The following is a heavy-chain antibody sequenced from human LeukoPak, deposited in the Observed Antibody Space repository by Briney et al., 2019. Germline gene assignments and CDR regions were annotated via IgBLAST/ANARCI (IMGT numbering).Heavy chain of an antibody. J-gene: IGHJ4*02. CDR3: ARDQRNSGSYRFEY. D-gene: IGHD1-26*01. Sequence: ASVTVSCKTSGYTFSGYGISWVRQAPGQGLEWMGWITGNNGYTNYAPSLQGRVTMTKDTSTNTAYMELTSLRSDDTAVYYCARDQRNSGSYRFEYWGQGTLVTVSS. V-gene: IGHV1-18*01. CDR1: GYTFSGYG. CDR2: ITGNNGYT.